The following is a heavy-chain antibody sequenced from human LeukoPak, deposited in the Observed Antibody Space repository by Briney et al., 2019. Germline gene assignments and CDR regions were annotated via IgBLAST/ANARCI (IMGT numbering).Heavy chain of an antibody. J-gene: IGHJ4*02. D-gene: IGHD2-15*01. CDR3: AKEGAATPWFDY. CDR1: GFTFDDYT. V-gene: IGHV3-43*01. Sequence: PGGSLRLSCAASGFTFDDYTMHWVRQGPGKGLEWVSLVSWDGGSTYYADSVKGRFTISRDNSKNSLYLQMNGLRTEDTALYYCAKEGAATPWFDYWGQGTLVTVSS. CDR2: VSWDGGST.